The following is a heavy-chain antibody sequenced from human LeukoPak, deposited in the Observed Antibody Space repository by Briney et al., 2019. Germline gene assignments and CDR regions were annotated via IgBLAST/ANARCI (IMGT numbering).Heavy chain of an antibody. Sequence: GASVKVSCKASGYTFTSYGISWVRQAPGQGLEWMGWISAYNGNTNYAQKLQGRVTMTTDTSTSTAYMELRSLRSDDTAVYYCARAYSSPVGAYYFDFWGPGTLVTVSS. V-gene: IGHV1-18*01. D-gene: IGHD6-13*01. CDR3: ARAYSSPVGAYYFDF. J-gene: IGHJ4*02. CDR2: ISAYNGNT. CDR1: GYTFTSYG.